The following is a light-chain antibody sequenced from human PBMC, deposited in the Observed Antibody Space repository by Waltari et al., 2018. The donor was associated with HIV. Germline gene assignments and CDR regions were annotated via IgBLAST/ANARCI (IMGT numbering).Light chain of an antibody. CDR2: EVS. CDR1: QSLLHSDGKTY. J-gene: IGKJ2*01. V-gene: IGKV2D-29*01. CDR3: MQTIQPPYT. Sequence: DVVMTQTPFSLSVIPGQPASISCKSSQSLLHSDGKTYLYWYLQKSCQPPQLLIYEVSNRFSGVPARFSGSGSGADFTLKISRVELEDVGVYYCMQTIQPPYTFGQGTNLEIK.